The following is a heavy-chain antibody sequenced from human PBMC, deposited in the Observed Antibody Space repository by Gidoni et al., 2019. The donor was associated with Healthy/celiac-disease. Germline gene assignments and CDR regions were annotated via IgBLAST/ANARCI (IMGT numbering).Heavy chain of an antibody. CDR2: ILPIFGTA. J-gene: IGHJ5*02. CDR3: ARDKVVRGVGPPNWFDP. V-gene: IGHV1-69*01. CDR1: GAPFSSYA. D-gene: IGHD3-10*01. Sequence: QVQLVQSGAEVKKPGSSVKVSGKASGAPFSSYAISWVRQAPGQGLGWMGGILPIFGTANYAQKFQGRVTITADESTSTAYMELSSLRSEDTAVYYCARDKVVRGVGPPNWFDPWGQGTLVTVSS.